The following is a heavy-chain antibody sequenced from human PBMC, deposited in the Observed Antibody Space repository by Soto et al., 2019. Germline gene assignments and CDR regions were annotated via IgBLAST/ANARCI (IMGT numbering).Heavy chain of an antibody. Sequence: PSETLSLTCTVSGSSINSSGYYWGWIRQPPGKGLEWIGSMFYGVSTYYNPTLKSRVTVSLDTSKNQLSLNLRSVTAADTDVFFCGRLQSRHLVEYWGQGTLVTVSS. D-gene: IGHD3-16*01. J-gene: IGHJ4*02. CDR1: GSSINSSGYY. V-gene: IGHV4-39*01. CDR3: GRLQSRHLVEY. CDR2: MFYGVST.